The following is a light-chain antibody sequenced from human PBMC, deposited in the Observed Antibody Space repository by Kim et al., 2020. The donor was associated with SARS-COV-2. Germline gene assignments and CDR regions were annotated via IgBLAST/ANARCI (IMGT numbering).Light chain of an antibody. V-gene: IGKV4-1*01. CDR3: HQYATFPYS. Sequence: RATINCKSSQSVFPSPNNKNYLAWYQQKSGQPPKLLIYWASTRESGVPGRFSGSGSGTDFTLTITSLQAEDVAVYFCHQYATFPYSFGQGTKLEI. CDR2: WAS. J-gene: IGKJ2*03. CDR1: QSVFPSPNNKNY.